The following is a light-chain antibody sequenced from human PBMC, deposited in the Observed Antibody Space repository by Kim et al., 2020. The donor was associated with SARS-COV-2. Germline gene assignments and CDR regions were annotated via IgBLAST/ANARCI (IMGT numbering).Light chain of an antibody. Sequence: EIVLTQSPGTLSLSPRERATLSCRASQSVSSSYLSWYQQKPGQAPRLLIYGASTRAAGIPDRFSGSESGTDFTLTISRLEPEDFAVYYCQQYGSSPLLTFGGGTKVDIK. CDR3: QQYGSSPLLT. V-gene: IGKV3-20*01. CDR2: GAS. CDR1: QSVSSSY. J-gene: IGKJ4*01.